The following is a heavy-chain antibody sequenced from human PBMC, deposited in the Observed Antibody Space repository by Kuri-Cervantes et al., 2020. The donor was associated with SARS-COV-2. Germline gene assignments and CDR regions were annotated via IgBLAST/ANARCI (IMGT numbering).Heavy chain of an antibody. J-gene: IGHJ3*02. V-gene: IGHV4-4*07. D-gene: IGHD1-26*01. CDR3: ARDGWSGSNGAFDI. CDR2: IYTSGST. CDR1: GGSISSYY. Sequence: SETLSLTCTASGGSISSYYWSWIRQPAGKGLEWIGRIYTSGSTNYNPSLKSRVTMSVDTSKNQFSLKLSSVTAADTAMYYCARDGWSGSNGAFDIWGQGTMVTVSS.